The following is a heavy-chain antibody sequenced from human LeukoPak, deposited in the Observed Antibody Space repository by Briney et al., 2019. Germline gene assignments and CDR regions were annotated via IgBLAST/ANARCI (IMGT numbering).Heavy chain of an antibody. CDR3: ARGYLYRRY. CDR2: FSGSSSTI. J-gene: IGHJ4*02. Sequence: PSQTLSLTCTVSGGSISSGGHYWGWIRQQPGKGLEWVSYFSGSSSTIYYADSVKGRFTISRDNAKNSLYLQMNSLRAEDTAVYYCARGYLYRRYWGQGTLVSVSS. CDR1: GGSISSGGHY. D-gene: IGHD3-16*02. V-gene: IGHV3-11*04.